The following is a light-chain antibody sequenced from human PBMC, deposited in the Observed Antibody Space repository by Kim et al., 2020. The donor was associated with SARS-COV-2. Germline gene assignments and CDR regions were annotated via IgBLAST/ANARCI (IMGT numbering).Light chain of an antibody. CDR2: AAS. CDR3: QQSYSTPPWT. J-gene: IGKJ1*01. CDR1: QSISSY. V-gene: IGKV1-39*01. Sequence: SVGDRVTITCRASQSISSYLNWYQQKPGKAPKLLIYAASSLQSGVPSRFSGSGSGTDFTLTISSLQPEDYATYYCQQSYSTPPWTFGQGTKVDIK.